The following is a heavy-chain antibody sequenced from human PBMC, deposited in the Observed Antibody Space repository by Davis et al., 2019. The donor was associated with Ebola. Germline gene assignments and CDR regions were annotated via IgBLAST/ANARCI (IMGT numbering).Heavy chain of an antibody. V-gene: IGHV3-15*01. D-gene: IGHD3-9*01. CDR2: IKSKTDGGTT. CDR1: GFTFSNAW. Sequence: PGGSLRLSCVASGFTFSNAWMSWVRQAPGKGLEWVGRIKSKTDGGTTDYAAPVKGRFTISRDDSKNTLYLQMNSLKTEDTAVYYCTTLRYFDWLDVWGQGTTVTVSS. J-gene: IGHJ6*02. CDR3: TTLRYFDWLDV.